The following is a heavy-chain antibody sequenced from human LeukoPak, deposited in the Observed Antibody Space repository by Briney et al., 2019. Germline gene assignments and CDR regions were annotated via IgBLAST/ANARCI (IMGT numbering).Heavy chain of an antibody. Sequence: GGSLRLSCAASGFSFSSYSMNWVRQAPGKGLEWVSYISSSGSTIYYADSVKGRFTISRDNAKNSLYLQMNSLRAEDTAVYYCATTWIAAGYYYCMDVWGKGTTVTVSS. J-gene: IGHJ6*03. D-gene: IGHD6-13*01. CDR2: ISSSGSTI. CDR1: GFSFSSYS. V-gene: IGHV3-48*04. CDR3: ATTWIAAGYYYCMDV.